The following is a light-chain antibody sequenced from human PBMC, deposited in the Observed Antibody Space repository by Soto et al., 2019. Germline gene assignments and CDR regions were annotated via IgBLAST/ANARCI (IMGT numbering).Light chain of an antibody. V-gene: IGKV3-15*01. CDR1: QSVSRN. Sequence: EIVMTQSPSTLAVSPGERATLSCRASQSVSRNLAWYQQKPGQAPRLLIYRASTRATGIPARFSGSGSGTEFTLTISSLQSEDFEVYSCQQYNNWPTTFGQGTKVDIK. CDR2: RAS. CDR3: QQYNNWPTT. J-gene: IGKJ1*01.